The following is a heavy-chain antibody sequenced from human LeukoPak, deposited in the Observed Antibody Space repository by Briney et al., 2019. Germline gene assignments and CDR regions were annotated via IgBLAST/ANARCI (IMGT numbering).Heavy chain of an antibody. CDR3: ARDTDYSLGAFDI. J-gene: IGHJ3*02. CDR2: ISSSSNYI. Sequence: GSLRLSCAASGFTFSTYSMNWVRQAPGKGLEWVSSISSSSNYIYYADSVKGRFTISRDNAKNSLYLQMNSLRAEDTAVYYCARDTDYSLGAFDIWGQGTMVTVSS. D-gene: IGHD4-11*01. V-gene: IGHV3-21*01. CDR1: GFTFSTYS.